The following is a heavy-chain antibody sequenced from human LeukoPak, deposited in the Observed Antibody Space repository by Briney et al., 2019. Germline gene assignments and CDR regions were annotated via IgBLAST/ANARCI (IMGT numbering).Heavy chain of an antibody. Sequence: ASVKVSCKASGYTFTSYGISWVRQAPGQGLEWMGWISAYNGNTNYEQKLQGRVTMTTDTSTSTAYMELRSLRSDDTAVFYCARDPIFGRDDAFDIWGQGTMVTVSS. CDR3: ARDPIFGRDDAFDI. CDR2: ISAYNGNT. J-gene: IGHJ3*02. V-gene: IGHV1-18*01. D-gene: IGHD3-10*02. CDR1: GYTFTSYG.